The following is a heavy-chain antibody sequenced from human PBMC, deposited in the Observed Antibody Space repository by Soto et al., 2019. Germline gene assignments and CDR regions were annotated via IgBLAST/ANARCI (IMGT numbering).Heavy chain of an antibody. J-gene: IGHJ4*02. CDR3: ARASITIFGVVLHFDY. Sequence: SRTLSLTCAISVDSVSSNSAAWNWIRQSPSRGLEWLGRTYYRSKWYNDYAVSVKSRITINPDTSKNQFSLQLNSVTPEDTAVYYCARASITIFGVVLHFDYWGQGTLVTVSS. CDR1: VDSVSSNSAA. CDR2: TYYRSKWYN. V-gene: IGHV6-1*01. D-gene: IGHD3-3*01.